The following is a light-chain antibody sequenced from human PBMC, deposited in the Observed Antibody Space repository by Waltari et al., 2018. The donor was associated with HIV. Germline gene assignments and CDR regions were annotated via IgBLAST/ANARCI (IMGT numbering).Light chain of an antibody. J-gene: IGKJ4*01. V-gene: IGKV2-28*01. CDR2: LGS. CDR3: MQALQTPLT. CDR1: QTLLHSNGHNF. Sequence: EIVMTQSPVSLPVTPGEPASISCKSSQTLLHSNGHNFLDWYLPKPGQSPQLLIYLGSNRASGVPDRFSGSGSATNFTLTVSRVEAEDVGIYYCMQALQTPLTFGGGTKVEI.